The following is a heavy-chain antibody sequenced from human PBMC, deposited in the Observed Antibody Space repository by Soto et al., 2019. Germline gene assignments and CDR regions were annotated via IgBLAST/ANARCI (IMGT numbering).Heavy chain of an antibody. CDR3: ARHRQQWLAHAFDI. V-gene: IGHV4-59*08. J-gene: IGHJ3*02. D-gene: IGHD6-19*01. CDR2: IYYSGST. Sequence: SETLSLTCTVSGGSISSYYWSWIRQPPGKGLEWIGYIYYSGSTNYNPSLKSRVTISVDTSKNQFSLKLSSVTAADTAVYYCARHRQQWLAHAFDIWGQGTMVTVSS. CDR1: GGSISSYY.